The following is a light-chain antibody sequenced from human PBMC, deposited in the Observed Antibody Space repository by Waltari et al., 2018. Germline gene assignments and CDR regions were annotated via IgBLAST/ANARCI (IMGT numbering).Light chain of an antibody. Sequence: QSVLTQPPSASGTPGQRVTISCSGSSSNIGDNYVYWYQHLPGVAPKLIIYRENQRPSGVPDRCSASKSGTSASRGISGLRSEEEADYYCAAWDDSLGGWVFGGGTKLTVL. CDR1: SSNIGDNY. CDR2: REN. V-gene: IGLV1-47*02. J-gene: IGLJ3*02. CDR3: AAWDDSLGGWV.